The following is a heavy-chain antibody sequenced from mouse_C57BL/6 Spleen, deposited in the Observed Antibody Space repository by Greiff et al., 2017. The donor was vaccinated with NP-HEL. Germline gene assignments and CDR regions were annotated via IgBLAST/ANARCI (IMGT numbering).Heavy chain of an antibody. D-gene: IGHD2-3*01. CDR2: INPSSGYT. V-gene: IGHV1-4*01. CDR1: GYTFTSYT. J-gene: IGHJ4*01. Sequence: VQLQQSGAELARPGASVKMSCKASGYTFTSYTMHWVKQRPGQGLEWIGYINPSSGYTKYNQKFKDKATLTADKSSSTVCRQMSSLTAEDSAVNYCALYGGYYGYAMDYWGQGTSVTVSS. CDR3: ALYGGYYGYAMDY.